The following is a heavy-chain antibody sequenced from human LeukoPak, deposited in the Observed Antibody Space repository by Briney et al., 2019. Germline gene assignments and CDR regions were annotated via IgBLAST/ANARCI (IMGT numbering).Heavy chain of an antibody. D-gene: IGHD2-8*01. CDR1: GFTFSSYW. CDR3: ARGSSLGYCTNGVCYFDY. CDR2: IKQDGSEK. Sequence: AGGSLRLSCAASGFTFSSYWMSWVRQAPGKGLEWVANIKQDGSEKYYVDSVKGRFTISRDNAKNSLYLQMNSLRAEDTAVYYCARGSSLGYCTNGVCYFDYWGQGTLVTVSS. J-gene: IGHJ4*02. V-gene: IGHV3-7*01.